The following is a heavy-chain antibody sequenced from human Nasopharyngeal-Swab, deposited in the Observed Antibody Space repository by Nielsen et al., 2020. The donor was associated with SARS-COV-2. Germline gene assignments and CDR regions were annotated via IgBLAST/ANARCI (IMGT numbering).Heavy chain of an antibody. CDR1: GFTFSSYG. CDR2: ISYDGSNK. CDR3: AKETVLPDY. Sequence: GGSLRLSCAASGFTFSSYGMHWVRQAPGKGLEWVAVISYDGSNKYYADSVKGRFTISRDNSKNTLYLQMNSLRAEDTAVYYCAKETVLPDYWGQGTLVTVSS. V-gene: IGHV3-30*18. D-gene: IGHD3-10*01. J-gene: IGHJ4*02.